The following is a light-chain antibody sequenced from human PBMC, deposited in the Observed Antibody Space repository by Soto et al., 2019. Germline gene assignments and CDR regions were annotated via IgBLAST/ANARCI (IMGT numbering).Light chain of an antibody. CDR3: CSYAGGSTLV. J-gene: IGLJ2*01. CDR2: EGD. CDR1: SSDVGSYNL. Sequence: SVLTQPASVSGSPGQSITISCTGTSSDVGSYNLVSWYQQHPGKAPKLVIYEGDKWPSGVSNRFSGSKSGNTASLTISGLQAEDEADYYCCSYAGGSTLVFGGGTKLTVL. V-gene: IGLV2-23*01.